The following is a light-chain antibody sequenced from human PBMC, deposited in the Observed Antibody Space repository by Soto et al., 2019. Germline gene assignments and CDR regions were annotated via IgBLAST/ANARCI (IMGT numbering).Light chain of an antibody. Sequence: EIVLTQSPATLSLSPGERATLSCWASQSVSSYLAWYQQKPGQAPRLLIYDASDRATGIPARFSGSGSGTDFTLTISSLEPEDFAVYYCQQRSNWPISFSQGTRLEIK. CDR1: QSVSSY. J-gene: IGKJ5*01. CDR3: QQRSNWPIS. V-gene: IGKV3-11*01. CDR2: DAS.